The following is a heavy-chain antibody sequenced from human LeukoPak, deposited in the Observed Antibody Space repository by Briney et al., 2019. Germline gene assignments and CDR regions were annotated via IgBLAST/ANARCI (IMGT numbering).Heavy chain of an antibody. V-gene: IGHV4-39*07. CDR1: GGSISSSSYY. CDR2: IYYSGST. Sequence: SETLSLTCTVSGGSISSSSYYWGWIRQPPGKGLEWIGSIYYSGSTYYNPSLKSRVTISVDTSKNQFSLKLSSVTAADTAVYYCARYLYSSPFDYWGQGTLVTVSS. D-gene: IGHD6-13*01. J-gene: IGHJ4*02. CDR3: ARYLYSSPFDY.